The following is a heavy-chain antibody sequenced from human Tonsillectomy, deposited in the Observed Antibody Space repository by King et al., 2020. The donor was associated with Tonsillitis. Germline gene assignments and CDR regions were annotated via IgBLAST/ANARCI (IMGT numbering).Heavy chain of an antibody. CDR2: ISWNSGSI. J-gene: IGHJ6*02. CDR3: TKDSGLRFLHGMDV. Sequence: DVQLVESGGGLVQPGRSLRLSCAVSGFTYDNYAMHWVRQAPGKGLEWVSGISWNSGSIGYADSVKGRFTISRDNAKNSLYLQMNSLRAEDTALYYCTKDSGLRFLHGMDVWGQGTTVAVSS. V-gene: IGHV3-9*01. CDR1: GFTYDNYA. D-gene: IGHD3-3*01.